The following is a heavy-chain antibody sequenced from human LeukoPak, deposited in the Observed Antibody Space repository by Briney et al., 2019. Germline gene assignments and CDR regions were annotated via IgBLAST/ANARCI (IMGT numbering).Heavy chain of an antibody. CDR1: GFTFSSYS. CDR2: ISSSSSYI. J-gene: IGHJ5*02. V-gene: IGHV3-21*01. CDR3: ARDPGYYSGGSCYSPNWFDP. Sequence: PGGSLRLSCAASGFTFSSYSMNWVRQAPGKGLEWVSSISSSSSYIYYADSVKGRFTISRDNAKNSLYLQMNSLRAEDTAVYYCARDPGYYSGGSCYSPNWFDPWGQGTLVTVSS. D-gene: IGHD2-15*01.